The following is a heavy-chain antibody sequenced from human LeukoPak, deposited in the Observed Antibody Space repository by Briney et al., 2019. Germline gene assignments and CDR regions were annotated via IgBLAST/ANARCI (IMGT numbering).Heavy chain of an antibody. J-gene: IGHJ4*02. Sequence: GGSLRLSCATSGFTFSGYAMHWVRQAPGKGLEWVSYITSTSSGRTTYYADSVKGRFTVSGDNAKNSLSLQMNSLRAEDTAVYYCARGADYYGSGDLQFDYWGQGTLVTVSS. CDR3: ARGADYYGSGDLQFDY. CDR2: ITSTSSGRTT. CDR1: GFTFSGYA. V-gene: IGHV3-48*03. D-gene: IGHD3-10*01.